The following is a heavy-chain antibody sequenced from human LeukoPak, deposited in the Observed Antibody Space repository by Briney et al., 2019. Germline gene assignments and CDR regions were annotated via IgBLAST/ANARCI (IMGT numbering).Heavy chain of an antibody. CDR1: GGSISSYY. J-gene: IGHJ3*02. CDR2: IYYSGST. CDR3: ARVVVTMVREGWDDAFDI. V-gene: IGHV4-59*08. Sequence: SETLSLTCTVSGGSISSYYWSWIRQPPGKGLEWIGYIYYSGSTNYNPSLKSRVTISVDTSKNQFSLKLSSVTAADTAVYYCARVVVTMVREGWDDAFDIWGQGTMVTVSS. D-gene: IGHD3-10*01.